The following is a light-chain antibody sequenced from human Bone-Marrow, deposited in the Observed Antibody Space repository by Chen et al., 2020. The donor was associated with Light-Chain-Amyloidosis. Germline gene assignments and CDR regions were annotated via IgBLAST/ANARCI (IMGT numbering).Light chain of an antibody. Sequence: DIQLTQSPSFLSASVGDRVTITCRASQGISNYFAWFQQKAGKAPKLLIYATSTLQSGVPPRFSGSGSGTEFTLTIGRLQPEDFATYYCLQLSSYHLTFGGGTMVEIK. J-gene: IGKJ4*01. V-gene: IGKV1-9*01. CDR1: QGISNY. CDR3: LQLSSYHLT. CDR2: ATS.